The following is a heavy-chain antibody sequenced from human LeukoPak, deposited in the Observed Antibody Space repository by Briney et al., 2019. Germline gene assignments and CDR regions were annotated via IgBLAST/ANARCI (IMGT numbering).Heavy chain of an antibody. D-gene: IGHD5-18*01. V-gene: IGHV1-69*04. J-gene: IGHJ4*02. CDR3: ASGRQLWYPFFDY. Sequence: SVKVSCKASGCTFSSYAISWVRQAPGQGLEWMGRIIPILGIANYAQRFQGRVTITADKSTSTAYMELSSLRSEDTAVYYCASGRQLWYPFFDYWGQGTLVTVSS. CDR1: GCTFSSYA. CDR2: IIPILGIA.